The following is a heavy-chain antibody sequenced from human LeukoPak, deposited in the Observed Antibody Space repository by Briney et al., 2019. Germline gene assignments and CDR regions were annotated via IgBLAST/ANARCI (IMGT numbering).Heavy chain of an antibody. J-gene: IGHJ4*02. D-gene: IGHD3-22*01. Sequence: SETLSLTCTVSRGSISSYYWSWIRQPPGKGLQWIGYIYYSGSTNYNPSLKSRVTISVDTSKNQFSLNLSSVTAADTAVYYCARVKWYYYDSSGYFFDYWGQGTLVTVSS. CDR3: ARVKWYYYDSSGYFFDY. V-gene: IGHV4-59*01. CDR1: RGSISSYY. CDR2: IYYSGST.